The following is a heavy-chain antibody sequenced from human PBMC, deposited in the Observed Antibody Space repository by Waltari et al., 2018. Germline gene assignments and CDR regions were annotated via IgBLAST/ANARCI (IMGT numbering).Heavy chain of an antibody. D-gene: IGHD4-17*01. Sequence: QAQRSVCGPALGKPSQPLSPTCPVSGGPAYSGDYFWNWMRQPPGKGLEWIGSIYYSGNTYYNPSLKTRLTVSMDTSKNQFSLKLTSVSVADTAVYYCAREFDGDFEKYYHYVDVWGRGTTVTVSS. V-gene: IGHV4-30-4*01. CDR1: GGPAYSGDYF. CDR2: IYYSGNT. J-gene: IGHJ6*03. CDR3: AREFDGDFEKYYHYVDV.